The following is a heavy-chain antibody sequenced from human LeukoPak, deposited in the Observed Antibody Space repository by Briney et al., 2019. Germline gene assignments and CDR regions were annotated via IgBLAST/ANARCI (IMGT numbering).Heavy chain of an antibody. V-gene: IGHV4-30-4*08. CDR2: IYYSGST. CDR3: ARATTVPYYFDY. J-gene: IGHJ4*02. Sequence: SETLSLTCTVSGGSISSGDYYWSWIRQPPGKGLEWIGYIYYSGSTYYNPSPKSRVTISVDTSKNQFSLKLSSVTAADTAVYYCARATTVPYYFDYWGQGTLVTVSS. D-gene: IGHD4-11*01. CDR1: GGSISSGDYY.